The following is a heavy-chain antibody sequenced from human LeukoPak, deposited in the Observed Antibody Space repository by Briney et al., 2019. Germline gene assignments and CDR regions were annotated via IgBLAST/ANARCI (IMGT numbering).Heavy chain of an antibody. J-gene: IGHJ4*02. CDR1: GFTFSTYA. Sequence: PGGSLRLSCAASGFTFSTYAMGWVRQAPGKGLEWVSTISGSGGSTDYADSVKGRFTISRENSKNTLYLQMNTLRAEDTAVYFCASDRNSNNWFYYWGQGTLVTVSS. D-gene: IGHD2/OR15-2a*01. V-gene: IGHV3-23*01. CDR2: ISGSGGST. CDR3: ASDRNSNNWFYY.